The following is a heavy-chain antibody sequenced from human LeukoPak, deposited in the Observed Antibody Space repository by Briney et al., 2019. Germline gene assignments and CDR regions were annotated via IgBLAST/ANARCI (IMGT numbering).Heavy chain of an antibody. Sequence: GGSLRLSCAASGFTFSSYSMTWVRQAPGKGLEWVSSISSSSIYIYYADSVKGRFTISRDDAKNSLYLQMNSLTAEDTAVYYCARDSVYRSAWSDYHHYGMDVWGQGTTVTVSS. J-gene: IGHJ6*02. CDR3: ARDSVYRSAWSDYHHYGMDV. V-gene: IGHV3-21*01. CDR2: ISSSSIYI. CDR1: GFTFSSYS. D-gene: IGHD6-13*01.